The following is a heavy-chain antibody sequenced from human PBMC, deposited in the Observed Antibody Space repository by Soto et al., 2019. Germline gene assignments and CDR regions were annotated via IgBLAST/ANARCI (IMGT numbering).Heavy chain of an antibody. CDR3: ARSSPTYYYGMDV. CDR1: GYTFTGYY. D-gene: IGHD6-6*01. Sequence: SVKVSFKAPGYTFTGYYMHWVRQAPGQGLEWMGWINPNSGGTNYAQKFQGWVTMTRDTSISTAYMELSRLRSDDTAVYHCARSSPTYYYGMDVWGQGTTVTVSS. CDR2: INPNSGGT. V-gene: IGHV1-2*04. J-gene: IGHJ6*02.